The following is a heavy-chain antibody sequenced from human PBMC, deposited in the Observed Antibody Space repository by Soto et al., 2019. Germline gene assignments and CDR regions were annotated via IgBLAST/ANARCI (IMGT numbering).Heavy chain of an antibody. CDR1: GYTHTFNNYA. J-gene: IGHJ4*02. Sequence: EVQLLESGGGLVQPGGSLRLSCAGSGYTHTFNNYAMSWVRQAPGKELEWVAGISPTGGSTYYADSVKGRFTISRDNSKDTLFLQMSSVRVEAAAVYFCEKVKRGIVPHNGGGFDSWGGGTLVTVSS. CDR2: ISPTGGST. D-gene: IGHD1-26*01. V-gene: IGHV3-23*01. CDR3: EKVKRGIVPHNGGGFDS.